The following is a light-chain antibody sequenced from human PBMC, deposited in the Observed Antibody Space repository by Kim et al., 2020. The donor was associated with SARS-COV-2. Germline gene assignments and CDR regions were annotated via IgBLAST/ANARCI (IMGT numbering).Light chain of an antibody. Sequence: LSPGERATLSCRASQSVSSYLAWYQQKPGQAPRLLIYDASNRATGIPARFSGSGSGTDFTLTISSLEPEEFAVYYCQQRNNWPLTFGGGTKVDIK. CDR1: QSVSSY. V-gene: IGKV3-11*01. J-gene: IGKJ4*01. CDR2: DAS. CDR3: QQRNNWPLT.